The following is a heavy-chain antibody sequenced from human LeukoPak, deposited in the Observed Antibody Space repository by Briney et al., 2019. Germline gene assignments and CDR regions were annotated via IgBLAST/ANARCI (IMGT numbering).Heavy chain of an antibody. V-gene: IGHV4-39*07. CDR2: IYYSGST. J-gene: IGHJ4*02. CDR3: ARAVDGYKYRVFDY. CDR1: GGSISSSSYY. D-gene: IGHD5-24*01. Sequence: SETLSLTCTVSGGSISSSSYYWGWIRQPPGKGLEWIGSIYYSGSTYYNPSLKSRVTISVDTSKNQFSLKLSSVTAADTAVYYCARAVDGYKYRVFDYWGKETLLTVS.